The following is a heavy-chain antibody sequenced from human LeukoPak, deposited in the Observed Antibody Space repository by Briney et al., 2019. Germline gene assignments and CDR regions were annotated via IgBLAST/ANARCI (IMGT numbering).Heavy chain of an antibody. J-gene: IGHJ3*02. CDR2: ISAYNGNT. V-gene: IGHV1-18*04. CDR3: ARSVRGYSYGPDAFDI. D-gene: IGHD5-18*01. Sequence: GASVKVSCKASGYIFTDYYMHWVRQAPGQGLEWMGWISAYNGNTNYAQKLQGRVTMTTDTSTSTAYMELRSLRSDDTAVYYCARSVRGYSYGPDAFDIWGQGTMVTVSS. CDR1: GYIFTDYY.